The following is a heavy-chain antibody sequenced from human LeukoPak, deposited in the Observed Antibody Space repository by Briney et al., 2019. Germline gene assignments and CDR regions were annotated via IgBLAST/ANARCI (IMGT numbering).Heavy chain of an antibody. J-gene: IGHJ5*02. CDR1: GFTFSSYA. D-gene: IGHD6-13*01. CDR2: ISYDGSNK. CDR3: ARDLGSSSINWFDP. Sequence: GGSLRLSCGASGFTFSSYAMHWVRQAPGKGLEWVAVISYDGSNKYYADSVKGRFTISRDNSKNTLYLQMNSLRAEDTAVYYCARDLGSSSINWFDPWGQGTLVTVSS. V-gene: IGHV3-30-3*01.